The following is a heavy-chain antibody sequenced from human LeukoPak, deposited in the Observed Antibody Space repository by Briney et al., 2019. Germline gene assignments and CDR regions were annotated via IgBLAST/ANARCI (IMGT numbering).Heavy chain of an antibody. CDR2: INPSGGST. CDR1: GYTFTSYY. J-gene: IGHJ4*02. Sequence: ASVKVSCKASGYTFTSYYMHWVGQAPGQGLEWMGIINPSGGSTSYAQKFQGRVTMTRDTSTSTVYMELSSLRSEDTAVYYCARGGGRDCYNYPHTDFDYWGQGTLVTVSS. D-gene: IGHD5-24*01. CDR3: ARGGGRDCYNYPHTDFDY. V-gene: IGHV1-46*01.